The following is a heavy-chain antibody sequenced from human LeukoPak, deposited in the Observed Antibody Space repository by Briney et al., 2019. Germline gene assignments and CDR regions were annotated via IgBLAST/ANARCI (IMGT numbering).Heavy chain of an antibody. CDR2: IIPIFGTA. V-gene: IGHV1-69*13. J-gene: IGHJ4*02. D-gene: IGHD2/OR15-2a*01. Sequence: ASVKVSCKASGGTFSSYAISWVRQAPGQGLEWMGGIIPIFGTANYAQKFQGRVTITADESTSTAYMELSSLRSEDTAVYYCASHKSMATPSTFDYWGQGTLVTVSS. CDR1: GGTFSSYA. CDR3: ASHKSMATPSTFDY.